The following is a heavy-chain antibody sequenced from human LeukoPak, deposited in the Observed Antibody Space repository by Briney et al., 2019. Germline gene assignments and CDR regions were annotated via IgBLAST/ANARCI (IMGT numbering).Heavy chain of an antibody. V-gene: IGHV3-53*01. CDR3: ARVAFRSSSYISGIDY. CDR2: IYSGGST. CDR1: GFTFSSYE. Sequence: PGGSLRLSCAASGFTFSSYEMNWVRQAPGKGLEWVSVIYSGGSTYYADSVKGRFTISRDNSKNTLYLQMNNLRAEDTAVYYCARVAFRSSSYISGIDYWGQGTLVTVSS. J-gene: IGHJ4*02. D-gene: IGHD1-20*01.